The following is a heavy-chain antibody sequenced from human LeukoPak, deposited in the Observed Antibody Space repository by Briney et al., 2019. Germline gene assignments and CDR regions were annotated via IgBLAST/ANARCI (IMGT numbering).Heavy chain of an antibody. V-gene: IGHV4-61*01. CDR3: ARDPRSSGYCSGGSCSDWFDP. CDR2: IYYSGST. CDR1: GGSVSRGSYY. J-gene: IGHJ5*02. Sequence: SETLSLTCTVSGGSVSRGSYYWSWIRQTPGKGLEWIGYIYYSGSTNYNPSLKSRVTISVDTSKNQFSLKLSSVTAADTAVYYCARDPRSSGYCSGGSCSDWFDPWGQGTLVTVSS. D-gene: IGHD2-15*01.